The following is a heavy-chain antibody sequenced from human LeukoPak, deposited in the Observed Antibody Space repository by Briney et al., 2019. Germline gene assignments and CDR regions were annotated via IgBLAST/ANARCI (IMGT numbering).Heavy chain of an antibody. Sequence: PGGSLRLSCAASGFTFSSYGMHWVRQAPGKGLEWVAVIWYDGSNKYYADSVKGRFTISRDNSKNTLYLQMNSLRAEDTAVYYCARDPYSNYGFFDYWGQGTLVTVSS. V-gene: IGHV3-33*08. J-gene: IGHJ4*02. CDR2: IWYDGSNK. CDR1: GFTFSSYG. D-gene: IGHD4-11*01. CDR3: ARDPYSNYGFFDY.